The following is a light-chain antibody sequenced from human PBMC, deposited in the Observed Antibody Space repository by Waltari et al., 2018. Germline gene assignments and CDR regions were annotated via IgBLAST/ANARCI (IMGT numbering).Light chain of an antibody. CDR3: HVWDANTVM. Sequence: SSVLTQAPSVSVAPGQTATVTCGGDNIGSRSVHWYQQKPGRAPVLVVYRESDRPPGIPERFSGSKSGNAATLTISRVEAGDEADDYCHVWDANTVMFGGGTKLTVL. CDR1: NIGSRS. J-gene: IGLJ3*02. CDR2: RES. V-gene: IGLV3-21*02.